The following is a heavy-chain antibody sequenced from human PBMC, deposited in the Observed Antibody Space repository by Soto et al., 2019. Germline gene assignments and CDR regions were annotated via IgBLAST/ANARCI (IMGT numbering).Heavy chain of an antibody. J-gene: IGHJ4*02. V-gene: IGHV3-15*07. D-gene: IGHD2-8*02. CDR1: GLTFSNAW. Sequence: GGSLRLSCVASGLTFSNAWMNWVRQVPGKGLEWVGRIRSQTDGGTTDYTAPVNGRFSISRDDSKNTLYLQMNSLKTEDTAVYYCATAPGYWGSAPLDYWGQGTLVTVSS. CDR3: ATAPGYWGSAPLDY. CDR2: IRSQTDGGTT.